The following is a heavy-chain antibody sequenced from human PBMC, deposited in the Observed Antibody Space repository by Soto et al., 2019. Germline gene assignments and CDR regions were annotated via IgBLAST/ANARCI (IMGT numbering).Heavy chain of an antibody. Sequence: PSETLSLTCTVSGGSISSYYWSWIGQPAGKGLEWIGRIYTSGSTNYNPSLKSRVTMSVDTSKNQFSLKLSSVTAADTAVYYCAREEVNYDLNWFDPWGQGTLVTVSS. CDR3: AREEVNYDLNWFDP. V-gene: IGHV4-4*07. D-gene: IGHD3-3*01. CDR2: IYTSGST. J-gene: IGHJ5*02. CDR1: GGSISSYY.